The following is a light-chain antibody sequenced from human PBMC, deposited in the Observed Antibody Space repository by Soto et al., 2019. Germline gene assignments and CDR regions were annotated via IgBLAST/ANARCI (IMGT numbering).Light chain of an antibody. CDR1: SSDVGGYNY. J-gene: IGLJ1*01. Sequence: QSALTQPASVSGSPGQSITISCTGTSSDVGGYNYVSWYQQHPSKAPKLMIYDVSYRPSGVSNRFSGSKSGNTASLTISGLQAEDEADYYCSSYTSSSFYVFGTGTKLTVL. CDR2: DVS. CDR3: SSYTSSSFYV. V-gene: IGLV2-14*01.